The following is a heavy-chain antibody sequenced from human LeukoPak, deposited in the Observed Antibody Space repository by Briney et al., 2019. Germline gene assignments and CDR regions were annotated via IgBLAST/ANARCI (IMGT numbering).Heavy chain of an antibody. V-gene: IGHV3-23*01. D-gene: IGHD4-17*01. CDR1: GFTFSSYA. CDR2: ITGSGGST. CDR3: AKEKSDYGYFFDY. Sequence: GGSLRLSCAASGFTFSSYAMTWVRQAPGKGLEWVSGITGSGGSTYYADSVKGRFTISRDNSKNTLYLQMNSLRAEDTAVYYCAKEKSDYGYFFDYWGQGTLVTVSS. J-gene: IGHJ4*02.